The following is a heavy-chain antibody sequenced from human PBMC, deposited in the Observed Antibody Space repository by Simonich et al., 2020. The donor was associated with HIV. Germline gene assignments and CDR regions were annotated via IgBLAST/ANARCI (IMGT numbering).Heavy chain of an antibody. CDR2: IYPSGGST. J-gene: IGHJ4*02. CDR1: GYTFTSYY. V-gene: IGHV1-46*01. CDR3: AREGAARPGFDY. Sequence: QVQLVQSGAEVKKPGASVKFFCKASGYTFTSYYIHWVRQAPGQRLEWMGIIYPSGGSTSYAQKFRGRVNMTSDTSTSTVYMELRSLRSEDTAVYYCAREGAARPGFDYWGQGTLVTVSS. D-gene: IGHD6-6*01.